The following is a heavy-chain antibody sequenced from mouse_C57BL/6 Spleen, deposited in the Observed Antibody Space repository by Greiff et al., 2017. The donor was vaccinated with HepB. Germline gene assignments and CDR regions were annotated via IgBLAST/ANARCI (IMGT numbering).Heavy chain of an antibody. D-gene: IGHD1-2*01. CDR1: GYTFTDYY. CDR3: ARQLLRPRGYWYFDV. CDR2: IYPGSGNT. Sequence: QVQLKQSGAELVRPGASVKLSCKASGYTFTDYYINWVKQRPGQGLEWIARIYPGSGNTYYNEKFKGKATLTAEKSSSTAYMQLSSLTSEDSAVYFCARQLLRPRGYWYFDVWGTGTTVTVSS. V-gene: IGHV1-76*01. J-gene: IGHJ1*03.